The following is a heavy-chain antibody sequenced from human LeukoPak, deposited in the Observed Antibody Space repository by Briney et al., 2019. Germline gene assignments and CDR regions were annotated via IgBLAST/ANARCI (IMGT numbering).Heavy chain of an antibody. Sequence: SETLSLTCTVSGGSISSSSYYWGWIRQPPGKGLEWIGSIYYSGSTYYNPSLKSRVTISVDTSKNQFSLKLSSVTAADTAVYYCARTVPLDWLLSLDYWGQGTLVTVSS. CDR1: GGSISSSSYY. CDR3: ARTVPLDWLLSLDY. D-gene: IGHD3/OR15-3a*01. V-gene: IGHV4-39*07. CDR2: IYYSGST. J-gene: IGHJ4*02.